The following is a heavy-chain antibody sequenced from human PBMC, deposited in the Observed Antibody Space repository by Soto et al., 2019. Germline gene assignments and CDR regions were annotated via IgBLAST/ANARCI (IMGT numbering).Heavy chain of an antibody. J-gene: IGHJ6*01. CDR1: GGTFSSYA. Sequence: QVQLVQSGAEVKKPGSSVKVSCKASGGTFSSYAISWVRQAPGQGLEWMGGIIPIFGTANYAQKFQGRVTITAXXXXXTAYMELSSXXXXXTAVYYCAXXXXXXXXXHHYRVYY. D-gene: IGHD1-26*01. CDR2: IIPIFGTA. CDR3: AXXXXXXXXXHHYRVYY. V-gene: IGHV1-69*01.